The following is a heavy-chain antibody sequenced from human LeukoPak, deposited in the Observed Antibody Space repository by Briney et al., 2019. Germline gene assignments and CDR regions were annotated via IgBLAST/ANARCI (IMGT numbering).Heavy chain of an antibody. CDR1: GFTFSSYS. Sequence: GGSLRLSCAASGFTFSSYSMNWVRQAPGRGLEWVSSIRFTGSYIYYADSVKGRFTISRDNAKNTLYLQMNSLRAEDTAVYYCARPLTGGVDYWGQGTLVTVSS. V-gene: IGHV3-21*01. CDR2: IRFTGSYI. D-gene: IGHD7-27*01. J-gene: IGHJ4*02. CDR3: ARPLTGGVDY.